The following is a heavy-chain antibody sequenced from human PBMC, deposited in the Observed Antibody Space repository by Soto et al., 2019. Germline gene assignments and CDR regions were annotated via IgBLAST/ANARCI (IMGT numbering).Heavy chain of an antibody. CDR1: GGSFSGYY. Sequence: QVQLQQWGAGLLKPSETLSLTCAVYGGSFSGYYWSWIRQPPGKGLEWIGEINHSGSTNYNPSLKSRVTISVDTSKIQFSLKLSSVTAADTAVYYCARGRGYDSSGYYYVRAFDIWGQGTMVTVSS. V-gene: IGHV4-34*01. CDR3: ARGRGYDSSGYYYVRAFDI. CDR2: INHSGST. J-gene: IGHJ3*02. D-gene: IGHD3-22*01.